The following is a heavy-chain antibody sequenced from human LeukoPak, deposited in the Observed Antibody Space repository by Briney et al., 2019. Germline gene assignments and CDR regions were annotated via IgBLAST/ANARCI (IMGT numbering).Heavy chain of an antibody. V-gene: IGHV3-30-3*01. Sequence: KPGGSLRLSCAASGFTFSSYAMHWVRQAPGKGLEWVAVISYDGSNKYYADSVKGRFTISRDNSKNTLYLQMNSLRAEDTAVYYCARDVDRASGWIFFDYWGQGTLVTVSS. D-gene: IGHD6-19*01. J-gene: IGHJ4*02. CDR3: ARDVDRASGWIFFDY. CDR1: GFTFSSYA. CDR2: ISYDGSNK.